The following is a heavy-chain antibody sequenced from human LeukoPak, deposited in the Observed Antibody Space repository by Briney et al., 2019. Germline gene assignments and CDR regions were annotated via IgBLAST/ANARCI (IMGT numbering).Heavy chain of an antibody. CDR2: NNGDGSTT. J-gene: IGHJ5*02. D-gene: IGHD2-15*01. V-gene: IGHV3-74*01. Sequence: GGSLRLSCVASGFSLSGYWMYWIRQAPGKGLMYISRNNGDGSTTNYTDVVKGRFTMSRDNVKNTLYLQMNSLRVEDTAVYYCARDPRNVGLAPWGQGTLVTVSS. CDR3: ARDPRNVGLAP. CDR1: GFSLSGYW.